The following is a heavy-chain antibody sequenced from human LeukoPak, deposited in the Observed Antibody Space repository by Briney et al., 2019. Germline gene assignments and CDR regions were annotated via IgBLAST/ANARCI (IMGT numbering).Heavy chain of an antibody. CDR2: IYYTEIT. J-gene: IGHJ4*02. CDR1: GGPISSSHYY. V-gene: IGHV4-39*01. Sequence: SETLSLTCTVSGGPISSSHYYWGWIRQPPGMELEWIGTIYYTEITYNNPSLKSRVTISIDTSTTQVSLNLISVTAAATALYSCARHETLLAESTDSWGPGTLVSASS. CDR3: ARHETLLAESTDS. D-gene: IGHD2-8*02.